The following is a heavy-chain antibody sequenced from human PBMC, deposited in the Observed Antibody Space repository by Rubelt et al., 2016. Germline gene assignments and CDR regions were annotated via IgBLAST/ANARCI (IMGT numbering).Heavy chain of an antibody. V-gene: IGHV6-1*01. CDR1: GDSVSSTSAA. CDR3: ARGSTISPRSIDY. J-gene: IGHJ4*02. CDR2: TYYRSKWSS. Sequence: HLQQSGPGLVKPSQTLSLTCAISGDSVSSTSAAWNWIRQSPSRGLEWLGRTYYRSKWSSEYAVSVKSRITSNPATSKNQFSLQLNFVTPEDTAVYYCARGSTISPRSIDYWGQGTLVTVSS. D-gene: IGHD6-6*01.